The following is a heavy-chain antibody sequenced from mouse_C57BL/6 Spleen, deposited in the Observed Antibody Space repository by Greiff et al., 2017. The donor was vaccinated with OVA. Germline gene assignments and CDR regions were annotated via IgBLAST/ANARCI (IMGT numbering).Heavy chain of an antibody. J-gene: IGHJ4*01. CDR1: GYAFTNYL. V-gene: IGHV1-54*01. Sequence: VQRVESGAELVRPGTSVKVSCKASGYAFTNYLIEWVKQRPGQGLEWIGVINPGSGGTNYNEKFKGKATLTADKSSSTAYMQLSSLTSEDSAVYFCARDYGSSEGYAMDYWGQGTSVTVSS. CDR2: INPGSGGT. D-gene: IGHD1-1*01. CDR3: ARDYGSSEGYAMDY.